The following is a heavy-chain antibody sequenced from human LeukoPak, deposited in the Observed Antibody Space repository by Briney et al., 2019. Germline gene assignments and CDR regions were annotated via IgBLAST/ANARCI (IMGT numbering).Heavy chain of an antibody. Sequence: GGSLRLSCAASGFTFSSYAMSWVRQAPGKGLEWVSAISGSGGSTYYADSVKGRFTTSRDNSKNTLYLQMNSLRAEDTAVYYCAKTLVSYDFWSATNYWGQGTLVTVSS. CDR1: GFTFSSYA. J-gene: IGHJ4*02. D-gene: IGHD3-3*01. V-gene: IGHV3-23*01. CDR2: ISGSGGST. CDR3: AKTLVSYDFWSATNY.